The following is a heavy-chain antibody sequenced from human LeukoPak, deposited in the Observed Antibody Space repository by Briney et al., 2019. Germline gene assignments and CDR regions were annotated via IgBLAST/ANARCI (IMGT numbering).Heavy chain of an antibody. D-gene: IGHD3-22*01. Sequence: GGSLRLSCAASGFTFSSYSMNWVRQAPGKGLEWVSSISRSSSYIYYADSVKGRFTISRDNAKNSLYLQMNSLRAEDTAVYYCAREDSSGYPGAFDPWGQGTLVTVSS. CDR3: AREDSSGYPGAFDP. J-gene: IGHJ5*02. CDR1: GFTFSSYS. V-gene: IGHV3-21*01. CDR2: ISRSSSYI.